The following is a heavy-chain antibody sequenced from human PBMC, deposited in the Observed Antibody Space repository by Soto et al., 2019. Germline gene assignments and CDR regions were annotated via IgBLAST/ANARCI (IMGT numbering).Heavy chain of an antibody. CDR2: TYYRSKWYY. CDR3: ARGEQYSGRIFDY. V-gene: IGHV6-1*01. CDR1: GDSVSSKSAG. J-gene: IGHJ4*01. Sequence: SHTLSITFALTGDSVSSKSAGWSWVRQSPSRGLEWLGRTYYRSKWYYEYAVSVRGRITINPDTSKNQYSLQLNSVTPEDTAVYFCARGEQYSGRIFDYWGQGTLVTVSS. D-gene: IGHD1-26*01.